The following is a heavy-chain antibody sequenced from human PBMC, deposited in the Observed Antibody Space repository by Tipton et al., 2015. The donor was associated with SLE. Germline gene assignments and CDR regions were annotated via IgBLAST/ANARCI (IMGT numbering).Heavy chain of an antibody. J-gene: IGHJ5*02. V-gene: IGHV3-23*01. Sequence: SLRLSCAASGFTFSSYAMSWVRQAPGKGLQWVSAIGSSGSGGATYYADSVKGRFTISRDNSKNTLFLQMNSLRAEDTAVYYCARVGAASGARYFDPWGQGMLVTVSS. D-gene: IGHD3-16*01. CDR3: ARVGAASGARYFDP. CDR2: IGSSGSGGAT. CDR1: GFTFSSYA.